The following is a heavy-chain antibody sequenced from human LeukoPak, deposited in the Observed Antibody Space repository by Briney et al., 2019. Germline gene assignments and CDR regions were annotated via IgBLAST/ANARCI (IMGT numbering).Heavy chain of an antibody. V-gene: IGHV1-18*01. Sequence: GASVKVSCKASGYTFTSYGISWVRQAPGQGLEWMGWISAYNGNTNYAQKLQGRVTMTTDTSTSTAYMELRSLRSDGTAVYYCARVLRYDILTGPDGVWFDPWGQGTLVTVSS. J-gene: IGHJ5*02. CDR1: GYTFTSYG. CDR3: ARVLRYDILTGPDGVWFDP. D-gene: IGHD3-9*01. CDR2: ISAYNGNT.